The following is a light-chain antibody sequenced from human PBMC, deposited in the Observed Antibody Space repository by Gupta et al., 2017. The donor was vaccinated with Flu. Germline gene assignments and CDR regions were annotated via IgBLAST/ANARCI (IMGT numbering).Light chain of an antibody. CDR2: DAS. Sequence: GDRATLSCRASQSIGTSLDWYQQKPGQAPRLLIYDASAWTTAFPDRFSGSGSGTDFTLTISRVEPEDFAVYFCQQYDSSTRTFGQGTRVEVK. CDR3: QQYDSSTRT. J-gene: IGKJ1*01. V-gene: IGKV3-20*01. CDR1: QSIGTS.